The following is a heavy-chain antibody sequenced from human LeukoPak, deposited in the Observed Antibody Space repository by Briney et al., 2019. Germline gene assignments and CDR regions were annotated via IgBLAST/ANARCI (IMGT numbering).Heavy chain of an antibody. J-gene: IGHJ4*02. D-gene: IGHD1-26*01. CDR3: ARQPYTIGAYYFDY. V-gene: IGHV4-59*08. CDR2: IFRSGNT. CDR1: GDSISSYY. Sequence: PSETLSLTCIVSGDSISSYYWSWIRQPPGKGLEWIGYIFRSGNTNYNPSLKSRVTMSIDTSKNQFSLRLSSVTAADTAVYYCARQPYTIGAYYFDYWGPGTLVSVSS.